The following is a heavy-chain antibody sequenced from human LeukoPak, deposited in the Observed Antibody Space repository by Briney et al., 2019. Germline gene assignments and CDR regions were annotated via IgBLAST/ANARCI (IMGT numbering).Heavy chain of an antibody. CDR3: ARAGEWLVHFDY. D-gene: IGHD6-19*01. J-gene: IGHJ4*02. V-gene: IGHV1-46*01. CDR1: GYTFTSYY. CDR2: INPSGGST. Sequence: ASVKVSFKASGYTFTSYYMHWVRQAPGQGLEWMGIINPSGGSTKYAQKFQGRVTMTRDTSTSTVYMELSSLRSEDTAVYYCARAGEWLVHFDYWGQGTLVTVSS.